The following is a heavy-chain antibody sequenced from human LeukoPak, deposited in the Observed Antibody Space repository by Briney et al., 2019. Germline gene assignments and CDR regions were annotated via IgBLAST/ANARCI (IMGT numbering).Heavy chain of an antibody. D-gene: IGHD2-2*01. J-gene: IGHJ6*02. V-gene: IGHV4-34*01. CDR3: ARDAHLHCSSTSCIKGMDV. CDR1: GGSFSGYY. Sequence: SETLSLTCAVYGGSFSGYYWSWIRQPPGKGLEWIGEINHSGSTNYNPSLKSRVTISVDTSKKQFSLKLSSVTAADTAVYYCARDAHLHCSSTSCIKGMDVWGQGTTVTVSS. CDR2: INHSGST.